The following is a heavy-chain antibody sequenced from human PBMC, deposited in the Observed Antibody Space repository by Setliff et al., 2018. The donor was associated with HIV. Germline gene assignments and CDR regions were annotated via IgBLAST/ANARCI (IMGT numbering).Heavy chain of an antibody. Sequence: PGGPLRLPCAASGFTFSSYWMRWVRQAPGEWLVWVSRINSDGSDTRYADSLKGRFTIPRDTSKNTMYHQMNSLRAEDTAVYYRARRAYCSSTTCFDNWGQGTLVTVS. V-gene: IGHV3-74*01. D-gene: IGHD2-2*01. CDR3: ARRAYCSSTTCFDN. CDR1: GFTFSSYW. CDR2: INSDGSDT. J-gene: IGHJ4*02.